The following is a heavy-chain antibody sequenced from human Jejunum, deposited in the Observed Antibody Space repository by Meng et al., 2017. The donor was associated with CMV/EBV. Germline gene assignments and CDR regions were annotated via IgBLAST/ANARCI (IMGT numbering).Heavy chain of an antibody. Sequence: AVSGGSFNAYYWSWIRQPPGRGLEWIGQIDHSGGTDYNPFLKSRITISVDASKNQFSLLLNSVTAADTAVYFCASAYDFWNGYLDYWGQGTLVTVSS. CDR1: GGSFNAYY. D-gene: IGHD3-3*01. CDR3: ASAYDFWNGYLDY. V-gene: IGHV4-34*01. CDR2: IDHSGGT. J-gene: IGHJ4*02.